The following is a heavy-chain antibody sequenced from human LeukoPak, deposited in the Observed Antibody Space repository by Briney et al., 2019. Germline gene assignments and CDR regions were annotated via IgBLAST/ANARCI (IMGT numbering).Heavy chain of an antibody. CDR2: IYYSGST. V-gene: IGHV4-39*07. J-gene: IGHJ5*02. CDR3: ARVGPSSGWYSNWFDP. Sequence: PSETLSLTCTVSGGSISSSSYYWGWIRQPPGKGLEWIGSIYYSGSTYYNPSLKSRVTISVDTSKNQFSLKLSSVTAADTAVYYCARVGPSSGWYSNWFDPWGQGTLVTVSS. D-gene: IGHD6-19*01. CDR1: GGSISSSSYY.